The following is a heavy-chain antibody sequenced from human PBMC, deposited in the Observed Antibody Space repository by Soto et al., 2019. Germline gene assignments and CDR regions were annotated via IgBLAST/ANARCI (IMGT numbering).Heavy chain of an antibody. CDR2: ISVSGDNI. CDR1: GFSFNSFN. Sequence: TXESLRLSCLASGFSFNSFNMNWIRRAPGRGLEWVASISVSGDNIYYGDSMQGRFTISRDNSKRSVFLDLNSLRVEDTAVYYCARDLGLLKSMFDYWGQGTLVTVSS. J-gene: IGHJ4*02. V-gene: IGHV3-21*01. D-gene: IGHD2-8*01. CDR3: ARDLGLLKSMFDY.